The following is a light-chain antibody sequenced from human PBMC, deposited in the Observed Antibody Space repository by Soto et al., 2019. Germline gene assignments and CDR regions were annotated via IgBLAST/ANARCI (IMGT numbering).Light chain of an antibody. J-gene: IGKJ3*01. CDR3: QQYNSYSPIT. CDR1: QSIGTY. V-gene: IGKV1-39*01. Sequence: DIQMTQSPSSLSASVGDRVTITCRASQSIGTYLHWYQQKAGKAPKLLIYAASNLQSGVPSRFSGSGSGTDFTLTMNSLQPEDFATYYCQQYNSYSPITFGPGTKVDIK. CDR2: AAS.